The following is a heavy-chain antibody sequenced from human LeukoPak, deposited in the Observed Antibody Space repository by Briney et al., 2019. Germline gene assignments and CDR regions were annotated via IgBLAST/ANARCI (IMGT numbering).Heavy chain of an antibody. CDR1: GFTFDDYT. Sequence: GGSLRLSCAASGFTFDDYTMHWVRQAPGKGLEWVSLISWDGSSTYYADSVKSRFTISRDNSKNSLYLQMNSLRTEDTALYYCAKGDYYDSSGYYPDYWGQGTLVTVSS. V-gene: IGHV3-43*01. D-gene: IGHD3-22*01. CDR3: AKGDYYDSSGYYPDY. J-gene: IGHJ4*02. CDR2: ISWDGSST.